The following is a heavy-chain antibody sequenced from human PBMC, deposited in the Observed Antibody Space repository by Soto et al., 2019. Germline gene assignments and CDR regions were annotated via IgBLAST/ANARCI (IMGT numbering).Heavy chain of an antibody. CDR1: GGSVTISNW. V-gene: IGHV4-4*02. CDR2: IHHSGST. CDR3: ARGGYYFDMDV. D-gene: IGHD1-26*01. J-gene: IGHJ6*03. Sequence: QVQLQESGPGLVKPSGTLSLTCAVSGGSVTISNWWSWVRQTPGKGLEWIGQIHHSGSTNYNPSPTSRVNISVDKSKNQFSLEMKSVTAADTAGYYCARGGYYFDMDVWGKGTTVTVSS.